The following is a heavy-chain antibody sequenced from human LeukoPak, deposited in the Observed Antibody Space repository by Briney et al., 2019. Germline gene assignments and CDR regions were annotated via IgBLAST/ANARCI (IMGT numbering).Heavy chain of an antibody. D-gene: IGHD2-2*02. CDR1: GGSISSYY. V-gene: IGHV4-59*01. Sequence: SGTLSLTCTVSGGSISSYYWSWIRQPPGKGLEWIGYIYYSGSTNYNPSLKSRVTISVDTSKNQFSLKLSSVTAADTAVYYCARVRVVPAAIDWFDPWGQGTLVTVSS. CDR3: ARVRVVPAAIDWFDP. CDR2: IYYSGST. J-gene: IGHJ5*02.